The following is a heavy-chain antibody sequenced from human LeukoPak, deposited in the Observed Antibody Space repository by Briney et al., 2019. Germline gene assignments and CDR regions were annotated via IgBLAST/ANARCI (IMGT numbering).Heavy chain of an antibody. V-gene: IGHV3-23*01. CDR2: ISGSGGST. CDR3: AKAPDRSRWNGHWFDP. CDR1: GFTFSSYA. J-gene: IGHJ5*02. Sequence: GGSLRLSCAASGFTFSSYAMSWVRQAPGKGLEWVSAISGSGGSTYYADSVKGRFTISRDSSKNTLYLQMNSLRAEDTAVYYCAKAPDRSRWNGHWFDPWGQGTLVTVSS. D-gene: IGHD6-13*01.